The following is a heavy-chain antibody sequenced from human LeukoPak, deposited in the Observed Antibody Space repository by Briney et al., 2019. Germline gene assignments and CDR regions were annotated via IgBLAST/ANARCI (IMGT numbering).Heavy chain of an antibody. CDR2: IYYSGSS. CDR1: GGSINNGGYY. J-gene: IGHJ5*02. V-gene: IGHV4-31*03. CDR3: ARRRTIFGVVIPNWFDP. D-gene: IGHD3-3*01. Sequence: SQTLSLTCTVSGGSINNGGYYWSWIRQHPGKGLEWIGYIYYSGSSYYNPSLRSRVTISVDTSKNHFSLKLSSVTAADTAVYYCARRRTIFGVVIPNWFDPWGQGTLVTVSS.